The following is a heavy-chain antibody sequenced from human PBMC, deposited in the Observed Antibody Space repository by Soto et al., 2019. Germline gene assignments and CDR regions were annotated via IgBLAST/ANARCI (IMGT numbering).Heavy chain of an antibody. CDR1: GYTFTSYG. V-gene: IGHV1-18*01. D-gene: IGHD2-2*03. CDR3: AIVVDIVVVPAAMLGWYYFDY. J-gene: IGHJ4*02. CDR2: ISAYNGNT. Sequence: QVQLVQSGAEVKKPGASVKVSCKASGYTFTSYGISWVRQAPGQGLEWMGWISAYNGNTNYAQKVQGRVTMTTDTSTSTAYMELRSVRSDDTAVYYCAIVVDIVVVPAAMLGWYYFDYWGQGTLVTASS.